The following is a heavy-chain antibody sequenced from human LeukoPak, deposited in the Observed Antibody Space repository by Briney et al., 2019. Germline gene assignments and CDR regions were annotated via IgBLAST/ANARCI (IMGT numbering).Heavy chain of an antibody. V-gene: IGHV3-49*04. Sequence: GGSLRLSCTASGFTFGDYAMSWVRQAPGKGLEWVGFIRSKAYGGTTEYAASVKGRFTISRDDSKSIAYLQMNSPKTEDTAVYYCTRDKGYYDFWSGYPFDYWGQGTLVTVSS. J-gene: IGHJ4*02. CDR1: GFTFGDYA. D-gene: IGHD3-3*01. CDR3: TRDKGYYDFWSGYPFDY. CDR2: IRSKAYGGTT.